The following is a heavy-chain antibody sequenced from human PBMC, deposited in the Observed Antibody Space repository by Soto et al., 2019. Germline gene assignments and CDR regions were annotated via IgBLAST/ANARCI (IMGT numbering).Heavy chain of an antibody. CDR2: ISYDGSNK. V-gene: IGHV3-30*18. Sequence: GGSLRLSCAASGFTFSSYGMHWVRQAPGKGLEWVAVISYDGSNKYYADSVKDRFTISRDNSKNTLYLQMNSLRAEDTAVYYCAKEGGQIDIVVGTDPPIFDYWGQGTLVTVSS. CDR3: AKEGGQIDIVVGTDPPIFDY. D-gene: IGHD2-21*01. J-gene: IGHJ4*02. CDR1: GFTFSSYG.